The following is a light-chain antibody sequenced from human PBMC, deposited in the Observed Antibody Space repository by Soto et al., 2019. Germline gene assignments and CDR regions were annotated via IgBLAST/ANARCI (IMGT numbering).Light chain of an antibody. J-gene: IGKJ3*01. CDR1: QSVTNNY. V-gene: IGKV3-20*01. Sequence: EIVLTQSPGTLSLPPGERATLSCRASQSVTNNYLAWYQQKPGQAPRLLIYDAFTRATGIPDRFGGSGSGADFTLTISRLEPEDFAVYYCQQYGSSSFTFGPGTKVDIK. CDR2: DAF. CDR3: QQYGSSSFT.